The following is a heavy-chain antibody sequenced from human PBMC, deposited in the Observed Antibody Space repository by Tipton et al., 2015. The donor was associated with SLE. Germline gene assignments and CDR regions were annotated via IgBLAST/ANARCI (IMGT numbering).Heavy chain of an antibody. Sequence: TLSLTCTVSGGSISRGPYYWNWIRQPAGKGLEWIGRIYTSGSTYYNPSLKSRVAISVDTSKNQFSLNLTSVTAAVTAVYYCARVVRLLGAACHFDTWGQGVLVTVSS. J-gene: IGHJ4*02. CDR3: ARVVRLLGAACHFDT. CDR2: IYTSGST. CDR1: GGSISRGPYY. D-gene: IGHD1-26*01. V-gene: IGHV4-61*02.